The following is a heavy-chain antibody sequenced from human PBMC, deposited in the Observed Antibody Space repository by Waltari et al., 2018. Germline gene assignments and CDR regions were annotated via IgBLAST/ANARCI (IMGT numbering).Heavy chain of an antibody. D-gene: IGHD3-22*01. V-gene: IGHV1-3*03. CDR1: GYTFTSYA. J-gene: IGHJ4*02. CDR2: INAGNGNT. Sequence: QVQLVQSGAEVKKPGASVKVYCKASGYTFTSYAMHWVRQATGQRLEWMGWINAGNGNTKYSQEFQGRVTITRDTSASTAYMELSSLRSEDMAVYYCARGDGGYYLEYYFDYWGQGTLVTVSS. CDR3: ARGDGGYYLEYYFDY.